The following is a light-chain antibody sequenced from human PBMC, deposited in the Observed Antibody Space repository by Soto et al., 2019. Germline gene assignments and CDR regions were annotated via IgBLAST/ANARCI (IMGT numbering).Light chain of an antibody. V-gene: IGKV3-20*01. CDR1: QSLSNNY. CDR3: QQSETSPWT. J-gene: IGKJ1*01. CDR2: DTS. Sequence: EIVLTQSPGTLSLSPGXRATLSCRASQSLSNNYLAWYQQKPDQAPRPLISDTSRRATGIPDRFSGSGSGTDFTLIISRLEPEDFAVYYCQQSETSPWTFGQGTKVDIK.